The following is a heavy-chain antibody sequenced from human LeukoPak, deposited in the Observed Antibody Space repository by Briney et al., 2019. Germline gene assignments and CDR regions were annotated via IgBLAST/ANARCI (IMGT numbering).Heavy chain of an antibody. Sequence: GGSLRLSCAASGFTFSSYWMSWVRQAPGKGLEWVANIKQDGSEKYYVDSVKGRFTISRDNAKNSLYLQMNSLRAEDTALYYCAKDGWLVRALDYWGQGTLVTVSS. CDR2: IKQDGSEK. J-gene: IGHJ4*02. V-gene: IGHV3-7*03. CDR1: GFTFSSYW. D-gene: IGHD6-19*01. CDR3: AKDGWLVRALDY.